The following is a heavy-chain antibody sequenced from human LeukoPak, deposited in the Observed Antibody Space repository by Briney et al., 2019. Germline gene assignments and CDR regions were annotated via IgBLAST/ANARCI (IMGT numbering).Heavy chain of an antibody. J-gene: IGHJ4*02. D-gene: IGHD2-8*01. Sequence: SETLSLTCAVYGGSFSGYYWSWIRQPPGTGLEWIGEINNSGSTNYNTSLKSRATISVETSKNQFSLKLSFVTAADTAVYYCAGYLGYCTNGVCYTFWGIDYWGQGTLVTVSS. CDR3: AGYLGYCTNGVCYTFWGIDY. CDR1: GGSFSGYY. CDR2: INNSGST. V-gene: IGHV4-34*01.